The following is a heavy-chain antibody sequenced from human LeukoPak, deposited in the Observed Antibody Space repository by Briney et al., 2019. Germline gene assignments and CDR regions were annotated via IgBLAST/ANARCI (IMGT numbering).Heavy chain of an antibody. Sequence: GGSLRLSCAASGFTFSSYWMHWVRQAPGRGLVWSSRIIVDGIGTGYADSVKGRFTISRDNAKNTLYQQMNSLRAEDTAVYYCARGGWFGELVRRFGYYYYYMDVWGKGTTVTVSS. CDR3: ARGGWFGELVRRFGYYYYYMDV. J-gene: IGHJ6*03. D-gene: IGHD3-10*01. CDR1: GFTFSSYW. V-gene: IGHV3-74*01. CDR2: IIVDGIGT.